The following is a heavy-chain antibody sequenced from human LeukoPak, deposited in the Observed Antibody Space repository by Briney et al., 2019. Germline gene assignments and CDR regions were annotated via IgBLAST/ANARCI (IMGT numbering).Heavy chain of an antibody. V-gene: IGHV4-61*02. D-gene: IGHD4-17*01. CDR2: IYTSGST. Sequence: PSQTLSLTCTVSGGSISSGSYYWSWIRQPAGKGLEWIGRIYTSGSTNYNPSLKSRVTISVDTSKNQFSLKLSSVTAADTAVYYCARDRDYVLGWWGQGTLVTVSS. CDR3: ARDRDYVLGW. J-gene: IGHJ4*02. CDR1: GGSISSGSYY.